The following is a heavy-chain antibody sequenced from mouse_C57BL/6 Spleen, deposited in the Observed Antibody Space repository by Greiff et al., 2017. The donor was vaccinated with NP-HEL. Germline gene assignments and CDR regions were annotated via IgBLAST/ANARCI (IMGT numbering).Heavy chain of an antibody. Sequence: VQLKESGPVLVKPGASVKMSCKASGYTFTDYYMNWVKQSHGKSLEWIGVINPYNGGTSYNQKFKGKATLTVDKSSSTAYMELNSLTSEDSAVYYCARRVFYYGNYCAMDYWGQGTSVTASS. CDR2: INPYNGGT. J-gene: IGHJ4*01. V-gene: IGHV1-19*01. D-gene: IGHD2-1*01. CDR3: ARRVFYYGNYCAMDY. CDR1: GYTFTDYY.